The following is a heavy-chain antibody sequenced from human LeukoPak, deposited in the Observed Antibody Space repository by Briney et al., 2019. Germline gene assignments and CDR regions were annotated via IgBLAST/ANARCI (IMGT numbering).Heavy chain of an antibody. CDR1: GYTFTNYG. D-gene: IGHD3-16*01. Sequence: ASVKVSCKASGYTFTNYGISWVRQAPGQGLEWMSWISANNGEIRYAQNFQGRVTMTTDTSTTTAYMELRSLRSDDTAVYYCARDDVWGKFDYWGQGTLVTVSS. J-gene: IGHJ4*02. CDR3: ARDDVWGKFDY. V-gene: IGHV1-18*04. CDR2: ISANNGEI.